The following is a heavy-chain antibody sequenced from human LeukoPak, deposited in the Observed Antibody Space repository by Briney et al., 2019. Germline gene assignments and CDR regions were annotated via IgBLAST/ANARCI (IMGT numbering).Heavy chain of an antibody. CDR2: IVPILGIA. CDR1: GGTFSSYA. D-gene: IGHD5-12*01. J-gene: IGHJ4*02. CDR3: ARFQGHSGPGRENDY. V-gene: IGHV1-69*04. Sequence: GAPVKVSCKASGGTFSSYAISWVRQAPGQGLEWMGRIVPILGIANYAQKFQGRVTITADKSTSTAYMELSSLRSEDTAVYYCARFQGHSGPGRENDYWGQGTLVTVSS.